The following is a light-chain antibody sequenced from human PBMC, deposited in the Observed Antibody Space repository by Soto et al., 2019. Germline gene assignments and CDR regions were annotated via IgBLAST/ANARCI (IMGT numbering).Light chain of an antibody. CDR1: QSIRYY. CDR2: GAS. CDR3: QHHSSYSQT. Sequence: DIQLTQSPPTLSASVGDRVTITCRASQSIRYYLAWYQQMPGKAPKLLIYGASSLQSGVASRFSGSGSGTDFTLTISSLQPDDFATYFCQHHSSYSQTFGRGNKVEIK. V-gene: IGKV1-5*01. J-gene: IGKJ1*01.